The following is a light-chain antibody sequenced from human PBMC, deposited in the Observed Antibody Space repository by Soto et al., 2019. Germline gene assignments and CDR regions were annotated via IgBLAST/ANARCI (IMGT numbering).Light chain of an antibody. Sequence: DIQMTQSPFTLSASVGDRVTITCRASQSINRWVAWYQQKPGKAPRLLIYDASSLESGVSSRFSGSASGTDFILTISSLQPDDFATYYCQQYDTYSPWTFGQGTKVDIK. CDR3: QQYDTYSPWT. CDR2: DAS. CDR1: QSINRW. J-gene: IGKJ1*01. V-gene: IGKV1-5*01.